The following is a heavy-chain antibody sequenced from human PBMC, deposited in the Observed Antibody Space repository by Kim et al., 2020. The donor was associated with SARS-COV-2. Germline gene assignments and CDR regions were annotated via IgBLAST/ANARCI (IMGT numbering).Heavy chain of an antibody. CDR2: NPDGSGL. CDR3: TSGGTY. Sequence: NPDGSGLYYVDSAKGRFTISRDNVKNSLYLQMNSLRVEDTAIYYCTSGGTYWGRGTPITVSA. D-gene: IGHD3-16*01. J-gene: IGHJ4*02. V-gene: IGHV3-7*03.